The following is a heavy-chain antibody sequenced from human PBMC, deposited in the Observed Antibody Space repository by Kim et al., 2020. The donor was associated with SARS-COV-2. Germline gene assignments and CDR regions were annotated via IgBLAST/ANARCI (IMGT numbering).Heavy chain of an antibody. D-gene: IGHD3-10*01. J-gene: IGHJ6*01. V-gene: IGHV1-24*01. CDR3: ATAFAVRGDRRDYYYYGID. Sequence: ASVKVSCKVSGYTLNELSIHWVRPAPGRGLEWMGGFDPEDAETIYAQKFQGRVTMTEDTSTDTAYMELGSLRSEDTAVYYCATAFAVRGDRRDYYYYGID. CDR1: GYTLNELS. CDR2: FDPEDAET.